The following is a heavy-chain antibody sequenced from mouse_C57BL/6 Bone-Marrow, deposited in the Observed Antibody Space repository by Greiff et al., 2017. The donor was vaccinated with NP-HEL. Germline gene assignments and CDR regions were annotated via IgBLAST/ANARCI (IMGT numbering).Heavy chain of an antibody. CDR1: GYTFTSYW. V-gene: IGHV1-55*01. CDR3: ARWGVYYSNYSAMDY. Sequence: VQLQQPGAELVKPGASVKMSCKASGYTFTSYWITWVKQRPGQGLEWIGDIYPGSGSTNYNEKFKSKATLTVDTSSSTAYMQLSSLTSEDSAVYYCARWGVYYSNYSAMDYWGQGTSVTVSS. D-gene: IGHD2-5*01. CDR2: IYPGSGST. J-gene: IGHJ4*01.